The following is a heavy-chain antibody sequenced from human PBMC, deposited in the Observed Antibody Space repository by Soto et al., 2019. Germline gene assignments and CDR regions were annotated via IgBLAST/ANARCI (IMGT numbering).Heavy chain of an antibody. Sequence: QVQVVESGGGVVQPGTSLRLSCAASGFTFSNFGMHWVRQAPGKGLEWVAVIWHDGKNKYYADSVEGRFTISRDNSKNTLNRQKNSLRAEDTAVYYWARDPGKDEAIDHWGQGTLVIVSS. CDR1: GFTFSNFG. CDR2: IWHDGKNK. J-gene: IGHJ4*02. V-gene: IGHV3-33*01. CDR3: ARDPGKDEAIDH.